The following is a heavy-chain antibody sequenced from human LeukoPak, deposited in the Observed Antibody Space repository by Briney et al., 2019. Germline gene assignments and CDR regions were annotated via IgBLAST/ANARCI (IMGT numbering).Heavy chain of an antibody. J-gene: IGHJ4*02. D-gene: IGHD3-22*01. CDR2: INYSGST. V-gene: IGHV4-59*08. CDR1: GVSVSSYY. CDR3: ARHSYHYAGGGSYYCFDY. Sequence: SETLSLTCTVSGVSVSSYYWNWIRQPPGKGLEWIGYINYSGSTNYNPSLKSRVTISVDTSKNQFSLKLSAVTAADTAVYYCARHSYHYAGGGSYYCFDYWGQGTLVTVSS.